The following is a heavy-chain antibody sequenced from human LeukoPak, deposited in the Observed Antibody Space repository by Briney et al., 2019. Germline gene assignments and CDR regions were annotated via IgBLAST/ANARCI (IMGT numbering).Heavy chain of an antibody. Sequence: SQTLPLTCAISGDSVSSNSAAWNWIRQSPSRGLEWLGRTYYRSKWSNDDAVSVRSRITINPDTSKNQFSLKLSSVTATDTAVYYCAASARLVLQESVYWGQGTLVTVPS. V-gene: IGHV6-1*01. CDR3: AASARLVLQESVY. J-gene: IGHJ4*02. CDR1: GDSVSSNSAA. D-gene: IGHD6-19*01. CDR2: TYYRSKWSN.